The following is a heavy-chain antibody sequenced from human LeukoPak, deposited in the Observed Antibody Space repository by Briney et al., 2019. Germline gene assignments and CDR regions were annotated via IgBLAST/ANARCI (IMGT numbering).Heavy chain of an antibody. CDR3: ARASSKWEPLSY. CDR1: GYTFTGYY. J-gene: IGHJ4*02. Sequence: ASVKVSCKASGYTFTGYYMHWVRQAPGQGLEWMGWVNPNSGDTNYAQKFQGRVTMTRDTSISTGYMELRSLRSDDTAVYYCARASSKWEPLSYWGQGTLVTVPS. V-gene: IGHV1-2*02. D-gene: IGHD1-26*01. CDR2: VNPNSGDT.